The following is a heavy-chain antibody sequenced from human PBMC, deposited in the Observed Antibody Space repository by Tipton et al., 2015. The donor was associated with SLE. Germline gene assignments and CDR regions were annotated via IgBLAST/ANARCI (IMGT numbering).Heavy chain of an antibody. Sequence: LRLSCAVYGGSFSGYCWTWIRQSPGKGLEWIGEITESGSTGYNPSFKSRVTMSVDTSKNQFSLRLSSVTAADTAVYYCARGPVGAIPFDYWGQGTLVTVSS. V-gene: IGHV4-34*01. CDR2: ITESGST. CDR3: ARGPVGAIPFDY. J-gene: IGHJ4*02. D-gene: IGHD1-26*01. CDR1: GGSFSGYC.